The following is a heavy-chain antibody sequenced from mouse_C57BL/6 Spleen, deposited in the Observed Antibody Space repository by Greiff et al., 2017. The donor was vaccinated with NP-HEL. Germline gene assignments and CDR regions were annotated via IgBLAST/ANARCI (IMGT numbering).Heavy chain of an antibody. CDR2: IYPRSGNT. CDR3: ARLGGDAMDY. V-gene: IGHV1-81*01. CDR1: GYTFTSYG. D-gene: IGHD3-3*01. Sequence: VKLQESGAELARPGASVKLSCKASGYTFTSYGISWVKQRTGQGLEWIGEIYPRSGNTYYNAKFKGKATLTADKSSSTAYMELRSLTSEDSAVYFCARLGGDAMDYWCQGTSVTVSS. J-gene: IGHJ4*01.